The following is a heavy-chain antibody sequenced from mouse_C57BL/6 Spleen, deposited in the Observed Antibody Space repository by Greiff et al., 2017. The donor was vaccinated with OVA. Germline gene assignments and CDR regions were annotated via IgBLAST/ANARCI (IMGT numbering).Heavy chain of an antibody. D-gene: IGHD2-5*01. CDR3: ARHRDSNGYFDV. V-gene: IGHV5-6*01. CDR1: GFTFSSYG. J-gene: IGHJ1*03. Sequence: EVKLMESGGDLVKPGGSLKLSCAASGFTFSSYGMSWVRQTPDKRLEWVATISSGGSYTYYPDSVKGRFTISRDNAKNTLYLQMSSLKSEDTAMYYCARHRDSNGYFDVWGTGTTVTVSS. CDR2: ISSGGSYT.